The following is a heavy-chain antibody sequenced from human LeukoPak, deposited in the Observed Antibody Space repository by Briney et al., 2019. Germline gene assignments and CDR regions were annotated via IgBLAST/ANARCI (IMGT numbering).Heavy chain of an antibody. V-gene: IGHV3-30*18. D-gene: IGHD1-26*01. CDR2: ISYDGSNK. J-gene: IGHJ4*02. Sequence: GSLRLSCAASGFTFSSYGMHWVRQAPGKGLEWVAVISYDGSNKYYADSVKGRFTISRDNSKNTLYLQMNSLRAEDTAVYYCAKDWWELKDFDYWGQGTLVTVSS. CDR1: GFTFSSYG. CDR3: AKDWWELKDFDY.